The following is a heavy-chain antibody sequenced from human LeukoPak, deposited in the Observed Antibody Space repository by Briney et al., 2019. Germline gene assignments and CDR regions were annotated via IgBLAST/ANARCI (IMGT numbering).Heavy chain of an antibody. CDR2: IKQDGSAK. Sequence: PGGSESLLCAASGFTFSSYWVSWVRQAPGKGLEGVANIKQDGSAKYYVDSVKGRFAISRDNAKNSLYLQMNSLRAEDTAVYYCARDDYGAYDVFDIWGQGTLVTVSS. D-gene: IGHD4-17*01. CDR1: GFTFSSYW. V-gene: IGHV3-7*04. CDR3: ARDDYGAYDVFDI. J-gene: IGHJ4*02.